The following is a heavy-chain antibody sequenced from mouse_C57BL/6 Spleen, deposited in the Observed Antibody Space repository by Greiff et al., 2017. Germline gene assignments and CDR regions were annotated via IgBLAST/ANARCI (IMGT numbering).Heavy chain of an antibody. CDR1: GFTFSDYY. V-gene: IGHV5-12*01. CDR2: ISNGGGST. Sequence: EVKVVESGGGLVQPGGSLKLSCAASGFTFSDYYMYWVRQTPEKRLEWVAYISNGGGSTYYPDTVKGRFTISRDNAKNTLYLQMSRLKSEDTAMYYCARPYYYGSSHNWYFDVWGTGTTVTVSS. D-gene: IGHD1-1*01. J-gene: IGHJ1*03. CDR3: ARPYYYGSSHNWYFDV.